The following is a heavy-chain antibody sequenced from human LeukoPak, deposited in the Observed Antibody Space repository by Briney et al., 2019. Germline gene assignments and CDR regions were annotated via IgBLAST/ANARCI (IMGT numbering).Heavy chain of an antibody. Sequence: GASVKVSCKASGGTFSSYAISWVRQAPGQGLEWMGWINPNSGGTNYAQKFQGRVTMTRDTSISTAYMELSRLRSDDTAVYYCARDTGLQPYNWFDPWGQGTLVTVSS. CDR3: ARDTGLQPYNWFDP. CDR2: INPNSGGT. J-gene: IGHJ5*02. CDR1: GGTFSSYA. V-gene: IGHV1-2*02. D-gene: IGHD5-24*01.